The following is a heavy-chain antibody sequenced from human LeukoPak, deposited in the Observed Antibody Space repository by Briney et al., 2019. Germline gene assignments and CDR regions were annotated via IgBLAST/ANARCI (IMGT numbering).Heavy chain of an antibody. CDR2: ISGSGVST. D-gene: IGHD2-2*01. J-gene: IGHJ3*02. V-gene: IGHV3-23*01. CDR1: GFTFSSYA. CDR3: AKDYRYCTSTSCYGDDAFDI. Sequence: GGSLRLSCAASGFTFSSYAMTWVRQAPGKGLEWVSAISGSGVSTYYADSVKGRFTISRDNSKNTLYLQMSSLRAEDTAVYYCAKDYRYCTSTSCYGDDAFDIWGQGTMDTVSS.